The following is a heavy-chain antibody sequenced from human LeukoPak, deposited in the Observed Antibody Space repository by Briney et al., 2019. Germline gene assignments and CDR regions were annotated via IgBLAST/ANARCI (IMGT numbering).Heavy chain of an antibody. J-gene: IGHJ4*02. D-gene: IGHD3-10*01. Sequence: GGSLRLSCEASGLTFSSYGMNWVRQAPGKGLQWVSAITGDGTTTYYADSVKGRFTISRDNPKNMLYLQMSSLRAEDTAVYYCAKYYGAGTEFDYWGQGTLVTVSS. V-gene: IGHV3-23*01. CDR3: AKYYGAGTEFDY. CDR2: ITGDGTTT. CDR1: GLTFSSYG.